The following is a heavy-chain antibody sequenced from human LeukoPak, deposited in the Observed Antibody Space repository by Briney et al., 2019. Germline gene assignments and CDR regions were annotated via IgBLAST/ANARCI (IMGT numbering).Heavy chain of an antibody. D-gene: IGHD2-15*01. CDR3: ASSYDCSGGSCYYY. CDR2: IHYSGST. J-gene: IGHJ4*02. Sequence: SETLSLTCTVSGGSISGYYWNWVRQPPGKGLEWIGLIHYSGSTTYNPSLKSRLTMSVDTSKNQFSLKLSSVTAADTAVYYCASSYDCSGGSCYYYWGQGTLVTVSS. CDR1: GGSISGYY. V-gene: IGHV4-59*08.